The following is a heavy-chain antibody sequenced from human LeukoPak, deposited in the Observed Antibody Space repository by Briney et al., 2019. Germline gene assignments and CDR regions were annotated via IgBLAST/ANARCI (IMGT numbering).Heavy chain of an antibody. J-gene: IGHJ4*02. D-gene: IGHD3-10*01. CDR3: AKKGYYYGSGSYNDY. CDR1: GFTFSNYG. V-gene: IGHV3-23*01. Sequence: GGSLRLSCAASGFTFSNYGMNWVRQAPGKGLEWVSAISGSGGSTYYADSVKGRFTISRDNSKNTLYLQMNSLRAEDTAVYYCAKKGYYYGSGSYNDYWGQGTLVTVSS. CDR2: ISGSGGST.